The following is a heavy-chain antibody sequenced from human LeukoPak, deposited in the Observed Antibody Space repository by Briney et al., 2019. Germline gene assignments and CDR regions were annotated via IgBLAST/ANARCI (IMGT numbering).Heavy chain of an antibody. CDR2: IFTTGST. CDR3: ARGDGSTMARGVSRYGWFDS. V-gene: IGHV4-4*07. D-gene: IGHD3-10*01. Sequence: PSETLSLTCTVSGGFVSTYYWTWIRQLAGKGLEWIGRIFTTGSTNYNPSLMSRVTMSIDTSKSQFSLKFRSVTAADTAVYYCARGDGSTMARGVSRYGWFDSWGQGALVTVSS. J-gene: IGHJ5*01. CDR1: GGFVSTYY.